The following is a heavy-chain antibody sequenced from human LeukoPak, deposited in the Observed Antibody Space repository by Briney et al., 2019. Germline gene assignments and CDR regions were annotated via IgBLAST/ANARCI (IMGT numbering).Heavy chain of an antibody. J-gene: IGHJ4*02. Sequence: GGSLRLSCAASGISFNNYWMHWVRQAPGKGLVWVSRISKDGSTTNYAGSVKGRFTISRDNAKNTLYLQMNSLTAEDTALYYCARGASSGYRIDYWGQGTLVTVSS. D-gene: IGHD5-18*01. V-gene: IGHV3-74*01. CDR1: GISFNNYW. CDR2: ISKDGSTT. CDR3: ARGASSGYRIDY.